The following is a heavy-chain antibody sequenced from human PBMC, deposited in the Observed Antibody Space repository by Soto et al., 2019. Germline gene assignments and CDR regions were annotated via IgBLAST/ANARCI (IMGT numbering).Heavy chain of an antibody. CDR1: GYTLTELS. V-gene: IGHV1-24*01. CDR3: ATLSNPTYPDAFDI. J-gene: IGHJ3*02. Sequence: ASVKVSCKVSGYTLTELSMHWVRQAPGKGLEWMGGFDPEDGETIYAQKFQGRVTMTEDTSTDTAYMELSSLRSEDTAVYYCATLSNPTYPDAFDIWGQGTMVTVSS. D-gene: IGHD3-16*02. CDR2: FDPEDGET.